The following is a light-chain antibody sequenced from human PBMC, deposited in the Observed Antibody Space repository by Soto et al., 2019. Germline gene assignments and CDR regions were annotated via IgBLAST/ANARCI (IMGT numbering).Light chain of an antibody. J-gene: IGLJ2*01. CDR2: EGT. Sequence: QSVLTQPASVSGSPGQPITISCTGTSSDIGSYDLVSWYQHHPGKAPKLIIYEGTERPSGVSNRFSGSKSGNTASLTISGLQAEDEADYYCSFYGGSTPPVLFGGGTKLTVL. CDR1: SSDIGSYDL. CDR3: SFYGGSTPPVL. V-gene: IGLV2-23*01.